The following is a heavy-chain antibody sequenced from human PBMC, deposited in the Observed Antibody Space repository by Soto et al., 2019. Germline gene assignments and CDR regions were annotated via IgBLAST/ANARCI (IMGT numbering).Heavy chain of an antibody. Sequence: LSCAASGFTFSYYSMHWVRQAPGKGLEWVAVVSYDGNIEYYADSVKGRFSISRDNSKNTLNLQMDNLRVEDTAVYFCSRQYCSDSTCYYYNGMDVWGQGTTVTVSS. V-gene: IGHV3-30-3*01. CDR1: GFTFSYYS. J-gene: IGHJ6*02. D-gene: IGHD2-15*01. CDR2: VSYDGNIE. CDR3: SRQYCSDSTCYYYNGMDV.